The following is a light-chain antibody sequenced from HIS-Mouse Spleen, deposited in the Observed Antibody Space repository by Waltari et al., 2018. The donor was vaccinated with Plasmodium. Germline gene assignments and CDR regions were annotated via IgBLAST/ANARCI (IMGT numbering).Light chain of an antibody. CDR3: QQYNNWPPWT. CDR1: QSVSSN. Sequence: EIVMTQSPATLSVSPGERANLSCRASQSVSSNLAWYQQKPGQAPMLLIYGASTRATGIPARFSGSGSGTEFTLTISSLQSEDFAVYYCQQYNNWPPWTFGQGTKVEIK. CDR2: GAS. J-gene: IGKJ1*01. V-gene: IGKV3-15*01.